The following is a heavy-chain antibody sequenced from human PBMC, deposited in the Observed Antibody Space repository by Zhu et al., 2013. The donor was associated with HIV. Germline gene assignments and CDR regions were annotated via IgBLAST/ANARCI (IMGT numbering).Heavy chain of an antibody. V-gene: IGHV1-8*01. CDR2: LNPNSGNR. D-gene: IGHD3-16*01. CDR1: GYTFGSYE. CDR3: ARVWGSSNWMPNFYFDF. J-gene: IGHJ4*02. Sequence: QVQLVQSGAEVKKPGASVKVSCKASGYTFGSYEINWVRQATGQGPEWIGWLNPNSGNRDYAQKFQGRVTITMTTSITTVYMELKSLRSDDTAVYFCARVWGSSNWMPNFYFDFWAREPWSPSPQ.